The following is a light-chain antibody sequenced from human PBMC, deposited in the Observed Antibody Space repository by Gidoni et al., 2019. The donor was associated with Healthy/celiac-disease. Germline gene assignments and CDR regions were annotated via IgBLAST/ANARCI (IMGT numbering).Light chain of an antibody. Sequence: DIQMTQSPSSPSASVGDRVTITCRASQSISRYLNWYQQKTGKAAKLVIYAASSLQSGVPSRFSGSGSGTDFTLTISSLRPEDFATYYCQQSYSTPRYTFXQXTKLEIK. CDR3: QQSYSTPRYT. J-gene: IGKJ2*01. CDR1: QSISRY. CDR2: AAS. V-gene: IGKV1-39*01.